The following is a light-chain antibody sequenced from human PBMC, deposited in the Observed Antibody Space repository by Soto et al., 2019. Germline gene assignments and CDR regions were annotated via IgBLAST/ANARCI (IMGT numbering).Light chain of an antibody. V-gene: IGKV1-6*01. J-gene: IGKJ2*01. Sequence: MTQSPATLSLSPGERASLSCRASQSVSSKLAWYQQKPGKAPQIVIYGASTLQTGVASRFSGSGSATDFTLTISSLQPEDSAAYYCLQDYNYPFTFGQGTKVDIK. CDR3: LQDYNYPFT. CDR2: GAS. CDR1: QSVSSK.